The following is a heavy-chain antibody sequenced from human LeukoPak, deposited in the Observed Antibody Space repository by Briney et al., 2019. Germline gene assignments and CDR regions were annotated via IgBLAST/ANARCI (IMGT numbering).Heavy chain of an antibody. CDR3: ARGLGYCSSTSCPP. CDR2: INHSGST. D-gene: IGHD2-2*03. CDR1: GGSFSGYY. V-gene: IGHV4-34*01. Sequence: SETLSLTCAVYGGSFSGYYWSWIRQPPGKGLEWIGEINHSGSTNYNPPLKSRVTISVDTSKNQFSLKLSSVTAADTAVYYCARGLGYCSSTSCPPWGQGTLVTVSS. J-gene: IGHJ4*02.